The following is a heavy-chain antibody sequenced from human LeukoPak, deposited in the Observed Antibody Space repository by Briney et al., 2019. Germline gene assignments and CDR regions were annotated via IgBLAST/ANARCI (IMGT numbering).Heavy chain of an antibody. CDR3: AKDLGGSLKLDYFDY. CDR2: ISGSGGNT. J-gene: IGHJ4*02. Sequence: GGSLRLSCAASGFTFSSYAMSWVRQAPGKGLEWASAISGSGGNTYYADSVKGRFTISRDNSKNTLYLQMNSLRAEDTAVYYCAKDLGGSLKLDYFDYWGQGTLVTVSS. V-gene: IGHV3-23*01. D-gene: IGHD1-1*01. CDR1: GFTFSSYA.